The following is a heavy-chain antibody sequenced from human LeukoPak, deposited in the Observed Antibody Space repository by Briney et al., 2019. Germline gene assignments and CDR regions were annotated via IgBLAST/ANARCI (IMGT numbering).Heavy chain of an antibody. Sequence: GGSLRLSCAASGFTVSSNYMSWVRPAPGKGLEWVAVIRSVGTTDYADSVKGRFDVSRDNFKNTLYLQMNSLRAEDTAVYYCARDHGVQLRLGVDGMDVWGQGTTVTVSS. CDR1: GFTVSSNY. CDR3: ARDHGVQLRLGVDGMDV. D-gene: IGHD1-1*01. CDR2: IRSVGTT. V-gene: IGHV3-66*01. J-gene: IGHJ6*02.